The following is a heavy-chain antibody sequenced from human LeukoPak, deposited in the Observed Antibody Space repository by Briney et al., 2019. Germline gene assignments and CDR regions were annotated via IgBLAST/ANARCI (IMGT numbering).Heavy chain of an antibody. CDR2: FSGSGVST. J-gene: IGHJ6*02. V-gene: IGHV3-23*01. D-gene: IGHD3-3*01. CDR3: ARFWSGYFRGMDV. CDR1: GFTVSSNY. Sequence: PGGSLRLSCAASGFTVSSNYMSWVRQAPGKGLEWVSGFSGSGVSTYYADSVKGRFTISRDSSKNTLYLQMNSLRAEDTAVYYCARFWSGYFRGMDVWGQGTTVTVSS.